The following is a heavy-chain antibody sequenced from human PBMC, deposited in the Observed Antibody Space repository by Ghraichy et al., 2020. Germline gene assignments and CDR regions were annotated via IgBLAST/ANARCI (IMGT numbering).Heavy chain of an antibody. D-gene: IGHD3-10*01. V-gene: IGHV1-69*13. CDR2: IIPIFGTA. CDR1: GGTFSSYA. J-gene: IGHJ1*01. Sequence: SVKVSCKASGGTFSSYAISWVRQAPGQGLEWMGGIIPIFGTANYAQKFQGRVTITADESTSTAYMELSSLRSEDTAVYYCASSYYYGSGSYYTLEYFQHWGQGTLVTVSS. CDR3: ASSYYYGSGSYYTLEYFQH.